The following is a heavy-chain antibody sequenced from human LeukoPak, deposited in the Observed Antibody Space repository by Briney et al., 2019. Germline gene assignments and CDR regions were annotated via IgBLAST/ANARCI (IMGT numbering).Heavy chain of an antibody. Sequence: ASLKVSCKASGYTPTRYGISSVRHAPRHRLEWRGWITAHTGNTNYAQKIQGSVTMSTDTSPSTAFMELRSLRSDDTAVYYCAREDTVTIPGVPRDYSNRFDPWGQGTLVTVSS. CDR2: ITAHTGNT. V-gene: IGHV1-18*01. CDR1: GYTPTRYG. CDR3: AREDTVTIPGVPRDYSNRFDP. J-gene: IGHJ5*02. D-gene: IGHD4-17*01.